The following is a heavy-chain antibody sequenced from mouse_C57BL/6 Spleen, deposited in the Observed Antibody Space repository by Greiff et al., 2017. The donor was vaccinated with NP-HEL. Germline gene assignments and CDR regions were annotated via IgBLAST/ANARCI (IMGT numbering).Heavy chain of an antibody. D-gene: IGHD4-1*02. Sequence: EVMLVESGGGLVKPGGSLKLSCAASGFTFSSYAMSWVRQTPEKRLEWVATISDGGSYTYYPDNVKGRFTISRVNAKNNLYLQMSHLKSEDTAMYDWARDPTGTLYFDYWGQGTTLTVSS. J-gene: IGHJ2*01. CDR2: ISDGGSYT. CDR1: GFTFSSYA. V-gene: IGHV5-4*01. CDR3: ARDPTGTLYFDY.